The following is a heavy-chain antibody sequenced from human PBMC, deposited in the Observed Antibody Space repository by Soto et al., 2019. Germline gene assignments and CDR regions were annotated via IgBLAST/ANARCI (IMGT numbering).Heavy chain of an antibody. V-gene: IGHV4-59*01. CDR2: IYYSGST. CDR3: ARDRAYCGGDCYEVAFDI. Sequence: SETLSLTCTVSGGSISSYYWSWIRQPPGKGLKWIGYIYYSGSTNYNPSLKSRVTISVDTSKNQFSLKLSSVTAADTAVYYCARDRAYCGGDCYEVAFDIWGQGTMVTVSS. D-gene: IGHD2-21*02. J-gene: IGHJ3*02. CDR1: GGSISSYY.